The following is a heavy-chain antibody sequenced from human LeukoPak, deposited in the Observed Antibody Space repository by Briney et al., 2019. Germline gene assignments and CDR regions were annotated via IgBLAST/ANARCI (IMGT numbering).Heavy chain of an antibody. D-gene: IGHD4-17*01. CDR3: ALSWPLYGDPFDY. Sequence: GASVKVSCKASGYTFTSYAMHWVRQAPGQRLEWMGWINAGNGNTKYSQKFQGRVTITRDTSASTAYMELSSLRSEDTAVYYCALSWPLYGDPFDYWGQGTLVTVSS. CDR1: GYTFTSYA. V-gene: IGHV1-3*01. J-gene: IGHJ4*02. CDR2: INAGNGNT.